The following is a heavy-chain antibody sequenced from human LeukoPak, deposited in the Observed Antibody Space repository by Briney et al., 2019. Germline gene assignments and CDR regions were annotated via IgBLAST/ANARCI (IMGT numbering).Heavy chain of an antibody. CDR1: GFTFSSYA. V-gene: IGHV3-21*01. CDR2: ISSSSSYI. CDR3: ASPAVAGSLYYFDY. J-gene: IGHJ4*02. D-gene: IGHD6-19*01. Sequence: GGSLRLSCAASGFTFSSYAMSWVRQAPGKGLEWVSSISSSSSYIYYADSVKGRFTISRDNAKNSLYLQMNSLRAEDTAVYYCASPAVAGSLYYFDYWGQGTLVTVSS.